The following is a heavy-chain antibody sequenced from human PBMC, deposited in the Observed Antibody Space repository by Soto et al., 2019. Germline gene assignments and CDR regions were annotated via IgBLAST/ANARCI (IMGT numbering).Heavy chain of an antibody. D-gene: IGHD6-13*01. V-gene: IGHV4-59*08. CDR3: ARLGREGIAAARGGWFAP. J-gene: IGHJ5*02. CDR2: IYYSGST. CDR1: GGSISSYY. Sequence: PSETLSLTCTVSGGSISSYYWSWIRQPPGKGLEWIGYIYYSGSTNYNPSLKGRVTISVDTSKNQFSLKLSSVTAADTAVYYCARLGREGIAAARGGWFAPWGQGTLVTVSS.